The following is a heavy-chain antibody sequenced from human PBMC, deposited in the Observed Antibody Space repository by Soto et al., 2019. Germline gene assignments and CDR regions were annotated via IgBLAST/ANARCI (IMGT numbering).Heavy chain of an antibody. J-gene: IGHJ4*02. D-gene: IGHD2-15*01. CDR1: GYTFTDYD. CDR3: GRGRIGGAF. Sequence: ASVKVSCKTSGYTFTDYDVGWVRQASGQGLEWMGWMSPNSGKTGYVEKFQGRVTMTANTYLSTAYMELHSLRSEDTAVYFCGRGRIGGAFWGQGTLVTVSS. CDR2: MSPNSGKT. V-gene: IGHV1-8*01.